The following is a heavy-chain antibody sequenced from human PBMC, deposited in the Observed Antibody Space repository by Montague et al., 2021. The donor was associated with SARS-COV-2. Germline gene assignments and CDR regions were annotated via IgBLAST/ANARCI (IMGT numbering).Heavy chain of an antibody. CDR1: GFTFSRYS. D-gene: IGHD3-22*01. J-gene: IGHJ4*02. Sequence: SLRLSCAASGFTFSRYSMNWVRQAPGKGLEWVSSISNSSSYTYYADSVKGRFTISRDNAKNSLYLQMNSLRAEDTAVYYCARATHYYDSSGDFDYWGQGTLVTVSS. CDR3: ARATHYYDSSGDFDY. CDR2: ISNSSSYT. V-gene: IGHV3-21*01.